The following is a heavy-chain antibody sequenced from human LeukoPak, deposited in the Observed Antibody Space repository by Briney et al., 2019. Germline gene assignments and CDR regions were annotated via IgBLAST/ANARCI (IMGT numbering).Heavy chain of an antibody. D-gene: IGHD1-14*01. CDR3: ARDRGRNSFDY. CDR1: GFTVSSNY. CDR2: IYSGGST. J-gene: IGHJ4*02. Sequence: TGGSLRLSCAASGFTVSSNYMSWVRQAPGKGLEWVSVIYSGGSTYYADSVKGRFTISRDNSKNTLYLQMTSLRAEDTALYYCARDRGRNSFDYWGQGTLVSVSS. V-gene: IGHV3-66*01.